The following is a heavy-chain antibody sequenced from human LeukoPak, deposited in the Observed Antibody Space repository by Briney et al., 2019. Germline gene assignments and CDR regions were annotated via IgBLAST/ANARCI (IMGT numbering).Heavy chain of an antibody. Sequence: SVKVSCKSSVGTFSSYAISWVRQSPGQGLEWMGRIIPILGIANYSQKFQGRVTITADKSTSTAYMELSSLRSEDTAVYYCARIVQSGYSSGYPDSYYYYYGMDVWGQGTTVTVSS. CDR2: IIPILGIA. V-gene: IGHV1-69*04. D-gene: IGHD5-18*01. CDR3: ARIVQSGYSSGYPDSYYYYYGMDV. J-gene: IGHJ6*02. CDR1: VGTFSSYA.